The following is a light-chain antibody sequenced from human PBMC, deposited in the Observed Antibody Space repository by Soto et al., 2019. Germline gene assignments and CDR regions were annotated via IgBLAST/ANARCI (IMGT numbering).Light chain of an antibody. CDR2: NNN. V-gene: IGLV1-44*01. CDR3: AAWDDSLNSVV. CDR1: SSNIGSNT. Sequence: QSVLTESPSASGTPRQRVTISCSGSSSNIGSNTVKWYQQLPGTAPKLLIFNNNQRPSRVPDRFSASNSGTSASLAISGLQSEDEADYYCAAWDDSLNSVVFGGGTKVTV. J-gene: IGLJ2*01.